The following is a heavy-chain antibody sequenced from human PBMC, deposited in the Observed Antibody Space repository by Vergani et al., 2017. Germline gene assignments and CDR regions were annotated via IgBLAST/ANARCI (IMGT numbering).Heavy chain of an antibody. Sequence: QVQLQQWGAGLLKPSETLSLTCAVYGGSFSGYYWSWIRQPPGKGLEWIGEINNSGSTNYNPYLQSRVTISVDTSKNQFSLKLSSVTAADTAVYYCARGRFYYDFWSGYNWFDPWGQGTLVTVSS. D-gene: IGHD3-3*01. J-gene: IGHJ5*02. CDR3: ARGRFYYDFWSGYNWFDP. CDR2: INNSGST. V-gene: IGHV4-34*01. CDR1: GGSFSGYY.